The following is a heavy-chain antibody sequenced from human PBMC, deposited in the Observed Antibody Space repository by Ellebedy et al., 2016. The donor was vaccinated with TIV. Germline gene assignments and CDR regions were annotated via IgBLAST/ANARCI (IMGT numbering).Heavy chain of an antibody. CDR2: LYTSGTT. J-gene: IGHJ5*02. CDR1: GGSISSYY. V-gene: IGHV4-4*07. D-gene: IGHD5-12*01. CDR3: ARETGYSGYRKSEFDP. Sequence: SETLSLTCTVSGGSISSYYWSWIRQPAGKGLEWIGRLYTSGTTHYNPSLRGRVTVSVDPSKNQFSLKLSSVTAADTAVYYCARETGYSGYRKSEFDPWGQGTLVTVSS.